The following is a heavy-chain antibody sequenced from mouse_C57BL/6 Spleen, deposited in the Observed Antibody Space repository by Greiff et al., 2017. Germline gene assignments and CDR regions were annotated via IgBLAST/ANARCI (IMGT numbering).Heavy chain of an antibody. CDR3: ARGGHFTTVVATDYAMDY. CDR1: GFSLTSYA. CDR2: IWTGGGT. V-gene: IGHV2-9-1*01. D-gene: IGHD1-1*01. Sequence: VKLMESGPGLVAPSQSLSITCTVSGFSLTSYAISWVRQPPGKGLEWLGVIWTGGGTNYNSALKSRLSISKDNSKSQVFLKMNSLQTDDTARYYCARGGHFTTVVATDYAMDYWGQGTSVTVSS. J-gene: IGHJ4*01.